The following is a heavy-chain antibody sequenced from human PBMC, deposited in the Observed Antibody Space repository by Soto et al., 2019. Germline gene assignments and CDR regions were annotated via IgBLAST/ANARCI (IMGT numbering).Heavy chain of an antibody. V-gene: IGHV3-33*01. Sequence: QVQLVESGGGVVQPGRSLRLSCAASGFTFSSYRMHWVRQAPGKGLEWVALTSYDGINKYYGGSVKGRFTISRDNSKKTLYLQLSNVRVDDTAVYYCARDRRTLSGRGFLDLWGQGTTVIVSS. CDR3: ARDRRTLSGRGFLDL. CDR2: TSYDGINK. D-gene: IGHD3-10*01. CDR1: GFTFSSYR. J-gene: IGHJ6*02.